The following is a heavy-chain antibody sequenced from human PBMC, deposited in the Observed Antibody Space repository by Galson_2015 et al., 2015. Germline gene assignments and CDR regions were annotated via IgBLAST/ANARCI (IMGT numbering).Heavy chain of an antibody. CDR2: IWYDGSNK. V-gene: IGHV3-33*01. Sequence: SLRLSCAASGFTFSSYGMHWVRQAPGKGLEWVAVIWYDGSNKYYADSVKGRFTISRDNSKNTLYLQMNSLRAEDTAVYYCARGPIVVVPAAGYFDYWGQGTLVTVSS. CDR1: GFTFSSYG. J-gene: IGHJ4*02. D-gene: IGHD2-2*01. CDR3: ARGPIVVVPAAGYFDY.